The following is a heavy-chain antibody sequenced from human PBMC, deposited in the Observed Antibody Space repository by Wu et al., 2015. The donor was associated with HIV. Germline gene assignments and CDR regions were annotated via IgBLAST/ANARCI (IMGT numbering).Heavy chain of an antibody. CDR1: GYTFTHYD. CDR3: AVLYDVEGDKAILDH. J-gene: IGHJ4*02. V-gene: IGHV1-8*01. CDR2: MNPNSGNT. D-gene: IGHD3-16*01. Sequence: QVRLIQSGAEVRKPGASVKVSCKASGYTFTHYDINWVRQTSGQGLEWMGWMNPNSGNTGYRQRFQGRVTMTRDNSITTAYMELNRLTSEDTAIYYCAVLYDVEGDKAILDHWAEGTSGHRPPQ.